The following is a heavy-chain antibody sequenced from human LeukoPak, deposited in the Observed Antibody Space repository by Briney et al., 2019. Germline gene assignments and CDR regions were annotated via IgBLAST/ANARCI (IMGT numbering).Heavy chain of an antibody. J-gene: IGHJ6*03. Sequence: ASVKVSCKASGYTFTSYGISWVRQAPGQGLEWMGWINPNSGGTNYAQKFQGRVTMTRDTSISTAYMELSRLRSDDTAVYYCARGSGRNYYYMDVWGKGTTVTISS. CDR2: INPNSGGT. D-gene: IGHD1-1*01. CDR3: ARGSGRNYYYMDV. V-gene: IGHV1-2*02. CDR1: GYTFTSYG.